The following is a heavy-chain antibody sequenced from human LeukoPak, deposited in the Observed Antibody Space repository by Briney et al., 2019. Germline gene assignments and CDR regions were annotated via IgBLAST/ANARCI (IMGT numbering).Heavy chain of an antibody. J-gene: IGHJ5*02. CDR2: IDPSDSYA. CDR1: GYSFTSYW. V-gene: IGHV5-10-1*01. CDR3: ARQLWFGESVGWFDP. Sequence: GESLKISCKGFGYSFTSYWITWVRQMPGKGLEWIGRIDPSDSYANYSPSFEGHVTISADTSISTAYLQWTSLKASDTAIYYCARQLWFGESVGWFDPWGQGTLVTVSS. D-gene: IGHD3-10*01.